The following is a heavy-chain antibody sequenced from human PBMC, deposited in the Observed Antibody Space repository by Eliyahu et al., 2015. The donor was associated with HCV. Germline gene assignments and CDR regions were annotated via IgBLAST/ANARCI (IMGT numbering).Heavy chain of an antibody. V-gene: IGHV4-59*01. J-gene: IGHJ5*02. CDR3: ASGGGGIAVTGTGGWFDP. CDR2: IHYSGST. CDR1: GXSXXTSX. Sequence: QVQLQESGPGLVKPSETLSLPCXVSGXSXXTSXWXWIRQPPGKGLEWIGYIHYSGSTNYNPSLKSRVTIALDTSKNQFSLNLTSVTAADTAMYYCASGGGGIAVTGTGGWFDPWGQGTLVTVSS. D-gene: IGHD6-19*01.